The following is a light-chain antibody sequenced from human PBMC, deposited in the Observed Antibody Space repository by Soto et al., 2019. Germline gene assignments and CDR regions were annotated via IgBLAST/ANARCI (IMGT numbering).Light chain of an antibody. V-gene: IGKV3-15*01. CDR2: GAS. CDR1: QSVSSN. Sequence: EIVMTQSPATLSVSPGERATLSCRASQSVSSNLAWYQQKPGQAPRLLIYGASTRAAGIPARFSGSGSGTEFTLTIGSLQSEDIAVYYCQQYNNWPPITFGQGTRLEIK. J-gene: IGKJ5*01. CDR3: QQYNNWPPIT.